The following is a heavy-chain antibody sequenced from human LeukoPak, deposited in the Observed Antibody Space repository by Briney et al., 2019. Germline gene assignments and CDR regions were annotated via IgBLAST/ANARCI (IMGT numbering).Heavy chain of an antibody. V-gene: IGHV4-39*01. D-gene: IGHD1-7*01. CDR1: GGSISSSSYY. CDR3: ARQGRTGTTLSKDY. Sequence: PSETLSLTCTVSGGSISSSSYYWGWIRQPPGKGLEWIGSTYYSGSTYYNPSLKSRVTISVDTSKNQFSLKLSSVTAADTAVYYRARQGRTGTTLSKDYWGQGTLVTVSS. J-gene: IGHJ4*02. CDR2: TYYSGST.